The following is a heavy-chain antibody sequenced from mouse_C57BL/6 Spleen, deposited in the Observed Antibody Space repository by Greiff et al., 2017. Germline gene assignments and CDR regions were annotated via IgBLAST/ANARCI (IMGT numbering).Heavy chain of an antibody. D-gene: IGHD2-12*01. V-gene: IGHV5-17*01. CDR1: GFTFSDYG. Sequence: EVKLVESGGGLVKPGGSLKLSCAASGFTFSDYGMHWVRQAPEKGLEWVAYISSGSSTIYYADTVKGRFTISRDNAKNTLFLQMTSLRSEDTAMYYCARSGYYKGDYFDYWGQGTTLTVSS. CDR3: ARSGYYKGDYFDY. J-gene: IGHJ2*01. CDR2: ISSGSSTI.